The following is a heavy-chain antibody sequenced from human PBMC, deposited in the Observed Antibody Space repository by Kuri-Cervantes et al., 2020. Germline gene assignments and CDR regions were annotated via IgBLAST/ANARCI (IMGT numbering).Heavy chain of an antibody. J-gene: IGHJ4*02. V-gene: IGHV1-8*01. CDR1: GYAFTSYD. D-gene: IGHD6-19*01. CDR2: MNPNSGNT. CDR3: ARWSRWLVLCYFDY. Sequence: AAVPVSCKASGYAFTSYDINWVRHATGQGLEWMGRMNPNSGNTGYAQKFQGRVTMTRNTSISTAYMELSSLRSEDTAVYYCARWSRWLVLCYFDYWGQGPLVTVSS.